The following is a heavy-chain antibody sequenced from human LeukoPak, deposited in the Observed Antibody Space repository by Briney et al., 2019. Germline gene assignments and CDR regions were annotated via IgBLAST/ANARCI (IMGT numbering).Heavy chain of an antibody. CDR2: IYSGGDK. CDR3: GGYSSLDH. V-gene: IGHV3-53*01. Sequence: GGSLRLSCAASRFSVSNNYMSWVRQAPGKGLEWVSLIYSGGDKRYAASVKGRFTISRDNSKNTLYLQMDSLRIEDTAVYYCGGYSSLDHWGQGTLVTVSS. J-gene: IGHJ4*02. D-gene: IGHD3-22*01. CDR1: RFSVSNNY.